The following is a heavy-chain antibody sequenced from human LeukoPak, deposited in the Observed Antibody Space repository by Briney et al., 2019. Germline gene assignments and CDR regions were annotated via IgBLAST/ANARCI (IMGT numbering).Heavy chain of an antibody. Sequence: NASETLSLTCTVSGGSVSSSYWSWIRQPPGKGLEWIGYIYPSGSSDYSPSLRSRVTISVDTSKNQFSLKLSSVTAADTAVYYCVRAYYDILTGFLSFDPWGQGTLVTVSS. CDR3: VRAYYDILTGFLSFDP. CDR1: GGSVSSSY. V-gene: IGHV4-59*02. CDR2: IYPSGSS. J-gene: IGHJ5*02. D-gene: IGHD3-9*01.